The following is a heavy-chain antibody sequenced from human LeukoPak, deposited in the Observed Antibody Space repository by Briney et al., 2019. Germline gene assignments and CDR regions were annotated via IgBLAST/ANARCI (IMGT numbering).Heavy chain of an antibody. D-gene: IGHD6-6*01. CDR3: ARGYSSSSSKYYYYYMDV. J-gene: IGHJ6*03. Sequence: SGGSLRLSCAASGFTFSSYAMHWVRQAPGKGLEWVAVISYDGSNKYYADSVKGRFTISRDNSKNTLYLQMNSLRAEDTAVYYCARGYSSSSSKYYYYYMDVWGKGTTVTVSS. V-gene: IGHV3-30-3*01. CDR2: ISYDGSNK. CDR1: GFTFSSYA.